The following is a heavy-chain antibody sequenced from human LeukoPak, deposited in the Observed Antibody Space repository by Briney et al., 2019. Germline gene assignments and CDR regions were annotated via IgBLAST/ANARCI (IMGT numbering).Heavy chain of an antibody. V-gene: IGHV1-2*02. J-gene: IGHJ4*02. D-gene: IGHD2-15*01. Sequence: GASVKVSCEASGYTFTTYYMHWVRQAPGQGLEWMGWINPNGGGTNYAQKFQGRVTMTRDTSISTAYMELSSLRSDDTAVYYCARVGYCSGGTCPYYFDLWGQGTLVTVSS. CDR2: INPNGGGT. CDR1: GYTFTTYY. CDR3: ARVGYCSGGTCPYYFDL.